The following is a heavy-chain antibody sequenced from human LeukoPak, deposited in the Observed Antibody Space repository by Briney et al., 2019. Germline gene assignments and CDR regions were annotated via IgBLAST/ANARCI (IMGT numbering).Heavy chain of an antibody. CDR3: ARGVGGYSDYDWFDP. V-gene: IGHV4-34*01. D-gene: IGHD5-12*01. CDR1: GGSFSGYY. Sequence: SKTLSLTCAVYGGSFSGYYWSWIRQPPGKGLEWIGEINHSGSTNYNPSLKSRVTISVDTSKNQFSLKLSSVTAADTAVYYCARGVGGYSDYDWFDPWGQGTLVTVSS. J-gene: IGHJ5*02. CDR2: INHSGST.